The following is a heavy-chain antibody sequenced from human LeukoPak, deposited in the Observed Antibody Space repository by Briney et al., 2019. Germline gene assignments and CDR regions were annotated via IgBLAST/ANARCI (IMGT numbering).Heavy chain of an antibody. CDR2: IKRKTEGGAT. J-gene: IGHJ4*02. Sequence: GGSLRLSCAASGFTFSDAWMNWVRQAPGKGLEWVGRIKRKTEGGATDYAGPVIGRFTISRDDSKNTLFLHVNSLKTEDTAVYYCTTGNFGPYWGQGTLVTVSS. CDR1: GFTFSDAW. V-gene: IGHV3-15*07. CDR3: TTGNFGPY. D-gene: IGHD3-10*01.